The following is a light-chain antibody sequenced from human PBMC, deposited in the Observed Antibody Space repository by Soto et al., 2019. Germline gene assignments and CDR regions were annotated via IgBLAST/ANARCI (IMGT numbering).Light chain of an antibody. J-gene: IGKJ2*01. CDR2: DAS. CDR1: QSIYTK. V-gene: IGKV3-20*01. Sequence: EIVLTQSPGTLSLSPGEGATLSCRASQSIYTKLAWYQKKSGQAPRILIYDASTRAYGIPDRFSGSGSGTDFSLTISRLETEDFAVYECQQYAGSLYTFAQGTKVDIK. CDR3: QQYAGSLYT.